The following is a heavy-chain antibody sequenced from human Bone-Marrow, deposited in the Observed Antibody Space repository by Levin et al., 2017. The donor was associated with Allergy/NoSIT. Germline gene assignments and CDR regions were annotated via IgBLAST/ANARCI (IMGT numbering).Heavy chain of an antibody. CDR1: GFTLSQYY. D-gene: IGHD2/OR15-2a*01. J-gene: IGHJ4*02. CDR3: VRDSVGRGAKVFYFGDQ. Sequence: QPGGSLRLSCVASGFTLSQYYMHWVRQGPGRGLMWVASLKIDGSRTTYADSVKGRFTISRDSAKNTVFLQMTSLRVEDTAVYYCVRDSVGRGAKVFYFGDQWGQGTLVTVSS. V-gene: IGHV3-74*01. CDR2: LKIDGSRT.